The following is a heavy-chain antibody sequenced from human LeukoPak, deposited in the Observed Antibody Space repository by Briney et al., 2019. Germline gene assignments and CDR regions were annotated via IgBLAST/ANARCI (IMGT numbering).Heavy chain of an antibody. CDR3: ARSDSSSWYVY. Sequence: ASVRVSCKASGYTFTSYDINWVRQAIGQGLEWMGWMNPNSGNTGYAQKFQGRVTMTRNTSISTAYMELSSLRSEDTAVYYCARSDSSSWYVYWGQGTLVTVSS. CDR2: MNPNSGNT. D-gene: IGHD6-13*01. V-gene: IGHV1-8*01. CDR1: GYTFTSYD. J-gene: IGHJ4*02.